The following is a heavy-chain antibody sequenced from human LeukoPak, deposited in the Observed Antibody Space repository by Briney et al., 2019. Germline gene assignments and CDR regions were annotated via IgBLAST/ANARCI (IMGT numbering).Heavy chain of an antibody. V-gene: IGHV3-7*01. J-gene: IGHJ4*02. CDR3: ARAELLEWLYPV. D-gene: IGHD3-3*01. CDR1: GFTFSSYA. Sequence: GGSLRLSCAASGFTFSSYAMSWVRQAPGKGLEWVANIKQDGSEKYYVDSVKGRFTISRDNAKNSLYLQMNSLRAEDTAVYYCARAELLEWLYPVWGQGALVTVSS. CDR2: IKQDGSEK.